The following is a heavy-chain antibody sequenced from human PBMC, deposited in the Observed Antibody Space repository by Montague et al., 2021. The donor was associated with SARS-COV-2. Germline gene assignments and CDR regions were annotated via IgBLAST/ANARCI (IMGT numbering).Heavy chain of an antibody. V-gene: IGHV4-34*01. Sequence: SETLSLTCAVYGGSFSDYYWSWIRQPPGKGLEWIGEINHSGSTNYNPFLKSRVTISVDTSKNQFSLKLSTVTAADTAVYYCARVRAVPAAMRIFSLGRSYYGMDVWGQGTTVTVSS. CDR3: ARVRAVPAAMRIFSLGRSYYGMDV. CDR2: INHSGST. J-gene: IGHJ6*02. D-gene: IGHD2-2*01. CDR1: GGSFSDYY.